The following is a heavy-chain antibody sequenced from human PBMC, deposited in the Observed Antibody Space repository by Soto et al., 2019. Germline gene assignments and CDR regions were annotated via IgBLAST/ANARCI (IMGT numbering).Heavy chain of an antibody. CDR1: GFTFRRFG. CDR3: AKDLYGSETYTHYVGMDV. J-gene: IGHJ6*02. CDR2: ISYEGSNR. D-gene: IGHD3-10*01. V-gene: IGHV3-30*18. Sequence: GGSLRLSCAASGFTFRRFGMHWVRQAPGKGLGWVAVISYEGSNRFYAGSVKGRFTISRDDSKNTLYLQMNSLRPEYSAVYYCAKDLYGSETYTHYVGMDVWGRGTTVTVSS.